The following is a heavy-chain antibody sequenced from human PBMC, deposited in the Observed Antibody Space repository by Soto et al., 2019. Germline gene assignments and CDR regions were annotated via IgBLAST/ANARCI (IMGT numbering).Heavy chain of an antibody. CDR1: GVAMRSNA. CDR2: ISFEGSYK. J-gene: IGHJ5*02. Sequence: SLSLSCQAYGVAMRSNAIHWVRQAPGKGLEWVAVISFEGSYKYYADSVKGRFTVSRDNSKNTVSLQMDSLTGEDSALYYCVRAAGIAAAGSSQGVPWGQGTLVTGSS. CDR3: VRAAGIAAAGSSQGVP. D-gene: IGHD6-13*01. V-gene: IGHV3-30*04.